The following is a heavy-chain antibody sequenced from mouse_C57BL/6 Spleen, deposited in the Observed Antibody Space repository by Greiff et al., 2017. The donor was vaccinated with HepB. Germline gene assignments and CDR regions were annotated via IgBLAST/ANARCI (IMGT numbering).Heavy chain of an antibody. J-gene: IGHJ4*01. CDR2: INPNNGGT. D-gene: IGHD1-1*01. CDR1: GYTFTDYY. V-gene: IGHV1-26*01. CDR3: ARGEITTVVATDYAMDY. Sequence: EVQLQQSGPELVKPGASVKISCKASGYTFTDYYMNWVKQSHGKSLEWIGDINPNNGGTSYNQKFKGKATLTVDKSSSTAYMELRSLTSEDSAVYYCARGEITTVVATDYAMDYWGQGTSVTVSS.